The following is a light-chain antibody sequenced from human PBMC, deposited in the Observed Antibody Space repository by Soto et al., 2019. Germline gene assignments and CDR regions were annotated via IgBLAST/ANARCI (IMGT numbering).Light chain of an antibody. CDR3: SSYTSSSPVV. J-gene: IGLJ2*01. CDR2: DVG. Sequence: QSALTQPASVSGSPGQSITISCTRTSSDVGGYNYVSWYQQHPGKAPKLMIYDVGNRPSGVSNRFSGSKSGNTASLTISGLQAEDEADYYCSSYTSSSPVVFGGGTKLTVL. V-gene: IGLV2-14*01. CDR1: SSDVGGYNY.